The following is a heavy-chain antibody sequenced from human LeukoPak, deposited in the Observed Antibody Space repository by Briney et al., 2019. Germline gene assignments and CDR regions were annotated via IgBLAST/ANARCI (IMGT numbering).Heavy chain of an antibody. Sequence: GGSLRLSCAASGFTFSSYAMSWFRQAPGKGLEWVSSISDSGGSTYYADSVKGRFTISRDNSKNTLYLQMNSLRAEDTAVYYCAPKRSGSYPFDYWGQGTLVTVSS. CDR1: GFTFSSYA. D-gene: IGHD1-26*01. CDR3: APKRSGSYPFDY. J-gene: IGHJ4*02. CDR2: ISDSGGST. V-gene: IGHV3-23*01.